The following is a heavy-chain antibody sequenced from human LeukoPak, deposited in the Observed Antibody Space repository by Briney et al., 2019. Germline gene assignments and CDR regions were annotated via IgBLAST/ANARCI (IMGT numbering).Heavy chain of an antibody. V-gene: IGHV3-30*02. CDR3: AKPENYYDSSGYYRGSHYFDY. D-gene: IGHD3-22*01. CDR1: GFTFRSYG. Sequence: PGGSLRLSCAASGFTFRSYGMHWVRQAPGKGLEWVAFIRFDGSNKYYADSVKGRFTISRDNSKNTLYLQMNSLRAEDTAVYYCAKPENYYDSSGYYRGSHYFDYWGQGTLVTVSS. J-gene: IGHJ4*02. CDR2: IRFDGSNK.